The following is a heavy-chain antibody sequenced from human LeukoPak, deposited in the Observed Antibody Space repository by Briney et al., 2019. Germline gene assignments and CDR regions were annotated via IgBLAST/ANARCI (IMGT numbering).Heavy chain of an antibody. D-gene: IGHD1-26*01. CDR1: GGSISNYY. V-gene: IGHV4-59*01. CDR3: ARGRTYRGSSWYDP. J-gene: IGHJ5*02. Sequence: SETLSLTCTVSGGSISNYYWSWIRQPPGKGLEWIGYISYSGNTNYNPSLKSRVTISVDTSKNQFSLKLSSVTAADTAVYYCARGRTYRGSSWYDPWGQGTLVTVSS. CDR2: ISYSGNT.